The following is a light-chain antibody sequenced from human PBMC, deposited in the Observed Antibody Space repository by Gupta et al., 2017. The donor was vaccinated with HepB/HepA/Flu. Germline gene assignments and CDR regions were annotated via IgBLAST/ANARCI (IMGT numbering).Light chain of an antibody. CDR3: QQRSSLFT. CDR1: QSVSSY. Sequence: EIALTQSPATLSLSPGERATLSCRASQSVSSYLAWYQQKPGQAPRLLIYDASNRATGIPARFSGSGSGTDFTLTISSLEPEDFAVYYCQQRSSLFTFGHGTKVDIK. V-gene: IGKV3-11*01. J-gene: IGKJ3*01. CDR2: DAS.